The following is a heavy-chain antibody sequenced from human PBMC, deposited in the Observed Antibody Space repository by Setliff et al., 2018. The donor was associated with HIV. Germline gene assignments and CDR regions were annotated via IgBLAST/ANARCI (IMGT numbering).Heavy chain of an antibody. CDR3: ARDRTQQNWGSRGYYYMDV. CDR2: INPNTGDT. V-gene: IGHV1-2*02. Sequence: GASVKVSCKASGYTFSGDYIHWVRQAPGQGLEWMGWINPNTGDTISAQKFQGRVTMTRDTSISAAYMELSRLRSDDTAVYYCARDRTQQNWGSRGYYYMDVWGKGTTVTVSS. CDR1: GYTFSGDY. D-gene: IGHD7-27*01. J-gene: IGHJ6*03.